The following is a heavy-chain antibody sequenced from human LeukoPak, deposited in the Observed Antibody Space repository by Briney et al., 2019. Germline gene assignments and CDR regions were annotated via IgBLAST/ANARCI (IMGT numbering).Heavy chain of an antibody. J-gene: IGHJ6*03. D-gene: IGHD2-8*01. Sequence: SETLSLTCTVAGGSISSYYWSWIRQPPGKGLEWIGYIYYSGNTYYNPSLKSRVIISVNTSKNQFSLKLSSVTAADTAVYYCARFNGRRYMDVWGKGTTVTVSS. CDR1: GGSISSYY. CDR2: IYYSGNT. V-gene: IGHV4-59*08. CDR3: ARFNGRRYMDV.